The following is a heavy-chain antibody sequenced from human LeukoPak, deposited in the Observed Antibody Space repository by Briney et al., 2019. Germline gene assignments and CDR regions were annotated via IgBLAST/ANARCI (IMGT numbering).Heavy chain of an antibody. D-gene: IGHD2-2*01. CDR2: ISAYNGNT. Sequence: RASVKVSCKASGYTFTSYGISWVRQAPGQGLEWMGWISAYNGNTNYAQKLLGRVTMTTDTSTSTAYMELRSLRSDDTAVYYCARDRCSSTSCYSDYWGQGTLVTVSS. CDR1: GYTFTSYG. V-gene: IGHV1-18*01. J-gene: IGHJ4*02. CDR3: ARDRCSSTSCYSDY.